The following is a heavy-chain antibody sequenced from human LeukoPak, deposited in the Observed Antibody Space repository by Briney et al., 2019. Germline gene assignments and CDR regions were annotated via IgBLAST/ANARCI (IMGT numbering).Heavy chain of an antibody. Sequence: GGSLRLSCAASGFTFTIFAMSWVRQAPGRGLEWVSAISGSGGSTYYADSVKGRFTISRDNSKNTLYLQMDSLRAEDTAVYFCAKENDILTGYSPCGYWGQGTQVTISS. J-gene: IGHJ4*02. D-gene: IGHD3-9*01. CDR1: GFTFTIFA. CDR2: ISGSGGST. CDR3: AKENDILTGYSPCGY. V-gene: IGHV3-23*01.